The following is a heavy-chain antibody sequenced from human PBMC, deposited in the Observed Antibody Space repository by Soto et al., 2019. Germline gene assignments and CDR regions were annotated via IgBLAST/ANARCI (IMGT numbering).Heavy chain of an antibody. CDR2: ISVSGGRT. Sequence: PGGSLRLSCAASVFTFSSYAMSWVRQAPGKGLECVSAISVSGGRTYYADSVKGRFTISRYNSKNTLYLQMNSLRAEDTAVYYCAKARSYFEYWGKGTTLTASS. D-gene: IGHD4-17*01. V-gene: IGHV3-23*01. CDR3: AKARSYFEY. J-gene: IGHJ4*02. CDR1: VFTFSSYA.